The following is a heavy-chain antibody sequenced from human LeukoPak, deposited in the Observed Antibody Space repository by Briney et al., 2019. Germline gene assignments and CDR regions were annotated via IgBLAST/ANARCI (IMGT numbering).Heavy chain of an antibody. CDR2: ISSSGSTI. J-gene: IGHJ6*04. Sequence: GGSLRLSCAASGCTFSSYEMNWVRQAPGKGLEWVSYISSSGSTIYYADSVKGRFTISRDNAKNSLYLQMNSLRAEDTAVYYCAELGITMIGGIWGKGTTVTISS. D-gene: IGHD3-10*02. V-gene: IGHV3-48*03. CDR1: GCTFSSYE. CDR3: AELGITMIGGI.